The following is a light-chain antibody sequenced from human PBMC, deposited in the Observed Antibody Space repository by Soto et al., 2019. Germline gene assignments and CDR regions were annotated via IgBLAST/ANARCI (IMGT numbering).Light chain of an antibody. CDR1: SSDVGGYNY. CDR3: SSYTSSSTLV. Sequence: QSVLTHPASVSGSPGQSITISCTGTSSDVGGYNYVSWYQQHPGKAPKLMIYDVSNRPSGVSNRFSGSKSGNTASLTISGLQAEDEADYYCSSYTSSSTLVFGTGTQLTVL. V-gene: IGLV2-14*01. J-gene: IGLJ1*01. CDR2: DVS.